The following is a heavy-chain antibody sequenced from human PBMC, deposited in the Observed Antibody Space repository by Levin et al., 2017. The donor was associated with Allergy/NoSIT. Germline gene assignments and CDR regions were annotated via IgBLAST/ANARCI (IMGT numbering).Heavy chain of an antibody. CDR1: GLNFSSYW. CDR3: VGGAGGDY. J-gene: IGHJ4*02. D-gene: IGHD3-10*01. CDR2: INSDGSST. V-gene: IGHV3-74*01. Sequence: LSLTCVASGLNFSSYWMNWVRQAPEKGLVWVSRINSDGSSTNYADSVKGRFTISRDNAKNTVYLQMDSLRGEDTAVYYCVGGAGGDYWGQGTLVTVSS.